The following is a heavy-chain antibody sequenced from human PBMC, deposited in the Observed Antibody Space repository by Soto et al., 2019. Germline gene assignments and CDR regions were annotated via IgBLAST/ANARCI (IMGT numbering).Heavy chain of an antibody. D-gene: IGHD2-2*01. V-gene: IGHV1-18*01. J-gene: IGHJ5*02. Sequence: QVQLIQSGGDVKKPGASVKVSCKASGYTFTSYGISWVRQGPGQGLEWLGWISTYNGKTKYAQILQGRVPMTTDTSTTTTYMEVRDLISDDTAVYYCARDPFWARAPVEIAGWFDLWGQGTLVSVSS. CDR2: ISTYNGKT. CDR3: ARDPFWARAPVEIAGWFDL. CDR1: GYTFTSYG.